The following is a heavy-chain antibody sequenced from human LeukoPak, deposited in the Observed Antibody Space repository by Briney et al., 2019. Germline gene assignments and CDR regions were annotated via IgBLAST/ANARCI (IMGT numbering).Heavy chain of an antibody. J-gene: IGHJ5*02. V-gene: IGHV1-69*06. CDR1: GGTFSSYA. CDR2: IIPIFGTA. D-gene: IGHD2-2*01. Sequence: GASVKVSCKASGGTFSSYAISWVRQAPGQGLEWMGGIIPIFGTANYAQKFQGRVTITADKSTSTAYMELSSLRSEDTAVYYCAIRYCSSTSCYGYNWFDPWGQGTLVTVSS. CDR3: AIRYCSSTSCYGYNWFDP.